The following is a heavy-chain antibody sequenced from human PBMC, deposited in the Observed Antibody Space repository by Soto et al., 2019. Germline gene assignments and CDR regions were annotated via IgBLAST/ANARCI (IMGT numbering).Heavy chain of an antibody. CDR3: ARGWGYDSTDYYYAY. D-gene: IGHD3-22*01. V-gene: IGHV1-69*01. CDR2: IIPIFGTA. CDR1: GGSFNRHT. J-gene: IGHJ4*02. Sequence: QVQLVQSGAEVRKPGSSVRVSCKASGGSFNRHTISWVRQAPGQGLEWMGGIIPIFGTANHAQKCQVRVKIIADESTSTVYMELSSLRSDDTAIYYCARGWGYDSTDYYYAYWGQGTLVIVSS.